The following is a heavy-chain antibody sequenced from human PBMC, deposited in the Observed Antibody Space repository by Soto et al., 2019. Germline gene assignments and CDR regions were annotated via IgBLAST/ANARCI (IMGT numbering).Heavy chain of an antibody. Sequence: SETLSLTCTVSGGSISSGGYYWSWIRQHPGKGLEWIGYIYYSGSPYYNPSLKSRVTISVDTSKNQFSLKLSSVTAAATAEYNCARCYDFWGGPLPTPSMDVGGQGTRATV. CDR2: IYYSGSP. D-gene: IGHD3-3*01. V-gene: IGHV4-31*03. CDR3: ARCYDFWGGPLPTPSMDV. CDR1: GGSISSGGYY. J-gene: IGHJ6*02.